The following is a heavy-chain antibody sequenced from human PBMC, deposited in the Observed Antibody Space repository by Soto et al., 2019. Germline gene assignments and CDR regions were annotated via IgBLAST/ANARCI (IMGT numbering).Heavy chain of an antibody. Sequence: GESLKISCKVSGYSFTNNWITWVRQMPGKGLEWMGRIDPSDSYTFYSPSFQGHVTFSVDKSINTAYVQWTRLKASDTAIYYCARLVSSRFDGSGQGTLVTVSS. CDR2: IDPSDSYT. D-gene: IGHD2-2*01. J-gene: IGHJ5*02. CDR3: ARLVSSRFDG. V-gene: IGHV5-10-1*01. CDR1: GYSFTNNW.